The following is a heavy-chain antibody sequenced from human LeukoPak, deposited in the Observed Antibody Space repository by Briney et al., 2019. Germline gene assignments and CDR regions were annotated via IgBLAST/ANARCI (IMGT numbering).Heavy chain of an antibody. V-gene: IGHV3-23*01. CDR2: ISGSGDGT. CDR3: VKIQFQLPPARWPSIS. Sequence: AGGSLRLSCAASGFTFSNYAMSWVRQAPTKGLEWVSTISGSGDGTYYADSVKGRFTISRDNAKNTLYLQTNSLRAEDTAIYYCVKIQFQLPPARWPSISWGQGALVTVSS. CDR1: GFTFSNYA. J-gene: IGHJ5*02. D-gene: IGHD5-24*01.